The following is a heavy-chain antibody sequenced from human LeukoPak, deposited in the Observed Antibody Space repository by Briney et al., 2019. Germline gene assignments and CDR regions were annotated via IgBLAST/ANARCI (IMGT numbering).Heavy chain of an antibody. J-gene: IGHJ6*03. D-gene: IGHD6-6*01. CDR2: INSDGSST. Sequence: GGSLRLSCAASGFTFSSYWMHWVRHAPGKGLLWDSRINSDGSSTSYADSVKGRFTISRDNAKNTLYLQMNSLRAEDTAVYYCAREPAIAARLYYYYYYMDVWGKGTTVTVSS. V-gene: IGHV3-74*01. CDR3: AREPAIAARLYYYYYYMDV. CDR1: GFTFSSYW.